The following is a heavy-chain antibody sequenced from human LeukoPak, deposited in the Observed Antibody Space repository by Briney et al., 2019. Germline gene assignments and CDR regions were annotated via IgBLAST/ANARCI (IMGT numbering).Heavy chain of an antibody. D-gene: IGHD3-9*01. CDR2: IYPGDSDT. Sequence: GYSLXSYWIGWVRQMPGKGLEWMGIIYPGDSDTRYSPSFQGQVTISADKSISTAYLQWSSLKASDTAMYYCAXXYDXLTGYYTASXDPWGQGTLVTVSS. V-gene: IGHV5-51*01. CDR1: GYSLXSYW. CDR3: AXXYDXLTGYYTASXDP. J-gene: IGHJ5*02.